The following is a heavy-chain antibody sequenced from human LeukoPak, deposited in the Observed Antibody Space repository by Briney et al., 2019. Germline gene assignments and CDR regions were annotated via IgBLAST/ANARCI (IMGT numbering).Heavy chain of an antibody. Sequence: AASVKVSCKASGYTFTSYGISWVRQAPGQGLEWMGWISAYNGNTNYAQKLQGRVTMTTDTSTSTAYMELRSLRSDDTAVYYCARDISSSWYYDWFDPWGQGTLVTVSS. CDR3: ARDISSSWYYDWFDP. CDR1: GYTFTSYG. J-gene: IGHJ5*02. V-gene: IGHV1-18*01. CDR2: ISAYNGNT. D-gene: IGHD6-13*01.